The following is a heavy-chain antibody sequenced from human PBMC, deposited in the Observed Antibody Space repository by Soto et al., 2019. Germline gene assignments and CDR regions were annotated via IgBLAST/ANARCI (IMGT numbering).Heavy chain of an antibody. J-gene: IGHJ6*02. CDR2: ISIDGSNK. V-gene: IGHV3-30-3*01. CDR3: ARDGGGAGGNYHYGLDV. CDR1: GFVFSTYT. Sequence: QVQLVESGGGVVQPGGSLRLSCAPSGFVFSTYTMHWVRQAPGKGLEWVTVISIDGSNKNYADSVKGRFTISRDNSQNTVLLKMTSVRAENTAVYYCARDGGGAGGNYHYGLDVWGQGTTVTVSS. D-gene: IGHD3-10*01.